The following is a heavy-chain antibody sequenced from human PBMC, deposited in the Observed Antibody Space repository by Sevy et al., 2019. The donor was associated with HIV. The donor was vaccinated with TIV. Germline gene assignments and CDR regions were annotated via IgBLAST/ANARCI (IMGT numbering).Heavy chain of an antibody. CDR1: GGTFSSYA. CDR3: ARANYDYIWGSYRYDAFDI. V-gene: IGHV1-69*13. D-gene: IGHD3-16*02. Sequence: ASVKVSCKASGGTFSSYAISWVRQAPGQGLEWMGGIIPILGTANYAQKFQGRVTITADESTSTAYMELSSLRSEDTAVYYCARANYDYIWGSYRYDAFDIWGQGTMVTVSS. CDR2: IIPILGTA. J-gene: IGHJ3*02.